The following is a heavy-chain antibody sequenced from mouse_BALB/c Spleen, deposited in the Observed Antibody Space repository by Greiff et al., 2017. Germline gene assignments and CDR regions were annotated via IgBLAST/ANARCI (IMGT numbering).Heavy chain of an antibody. D-gene: IGHD1-1*01. CDR2: INPSSGYT. CDR1: GYTFTSYT. Sequence: QVQLQQSGAELARPGASVKMSCKASGYTFTSYTMHWVKQRPGQGLEWIGYINPSSGYTNYNQKFKDKATLTADKSSSTAYMQLSSLTSEDSAVYYSARRGSYGSGGAGAMDYWGQGTSVTVSS. CDR3: ARRGSYGSGGAGAMDY. J-gene: IGHJ4*01. V-gene: IGHV1-4*01.